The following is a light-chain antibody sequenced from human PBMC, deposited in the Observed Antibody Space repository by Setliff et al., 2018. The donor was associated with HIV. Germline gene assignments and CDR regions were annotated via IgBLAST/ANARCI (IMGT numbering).Light chain of an antibody. V-gene: IGLV2-14*01. J-gene: IGLJ1*01. CDR2: DVS. Sequence: QSALTQPASVSGSPGQSLTVSCTGTSSDVGPYNYVSWFQQYPGKAPKLMIYDVSNRPSGVSNRFSGSKSGNTASLTISGLQTEDEADYYCSSYTSISTYVFGTGTKFTVL. CDR1: SSDVGPYNY. CDR3: SSYTSISTYV.